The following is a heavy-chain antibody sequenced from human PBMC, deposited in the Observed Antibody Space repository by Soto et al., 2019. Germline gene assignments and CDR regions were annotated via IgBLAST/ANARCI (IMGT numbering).Heavy chain of an antibody. J-gene: IGHJ6*02. D-gene: IGHD2-8*01. CDR2: IIPIFGTA. V-gene: IGHV1-69*13. CDR1: GGTFSSYA. CDR3: ARVVPGAPKHTPNPSRPNYGMDV. Sequence: GASVKVSCKASGGTFSSYAISWVRQAPGQGLEWMGGIIPIFGTANYAQKFQGRVTITADESTSTAYMELSSLRSEDTAVYYCARVVPGAPKHTPNPSRPNYGMDVWGQGTKVTVYS.